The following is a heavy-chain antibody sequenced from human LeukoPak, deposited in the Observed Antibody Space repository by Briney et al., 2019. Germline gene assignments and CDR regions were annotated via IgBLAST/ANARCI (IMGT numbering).Heavy chain of an antibody. Sequence: ASVKVSCKASGHTFTGYYMHWVRQAPGQGLEWMGRINPNSGGTNYAQKFQGRVTMTRDTSISTAYMELSRLRSDDTAVYYCASPDYYGSGSYYYWGQGTLVTVSS. V-gene: IGHV1-2*06. CDR3: ASPDYYGSGSYYY. D-gene: IGHD3-10*01. J-gene: IGHJ4*02. CDR1: GHTFTGYY. CDR2: INPNSGGT.